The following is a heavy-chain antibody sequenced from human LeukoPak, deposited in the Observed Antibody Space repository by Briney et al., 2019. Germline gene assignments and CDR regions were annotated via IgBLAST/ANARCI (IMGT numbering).Heavy chain of an antibody. CDR3: ARDLFCSSTNCYNAFDI. Sequence: ASVKVSCKASGYTFTSYGISWVRQAPGQGLEWMGWISAYNGNTNYAQKLQGRVTMTTDTSTSTAYMELRSLRSDDTAVYYCARDLFCSSTNCYNAFDIWGQGTMVTVSS. V-gene: IGHV1-18*01. CDR2: ISAYNGNT. CDR1: GYTFTSYG. J-gene: IGHJ3*02. D-gene: IGHD2-2*01.